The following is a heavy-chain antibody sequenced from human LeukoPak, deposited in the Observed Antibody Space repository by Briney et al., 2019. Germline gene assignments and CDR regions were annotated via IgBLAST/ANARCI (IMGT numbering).Heavy chain of an antibody. CDR3: AKKTMLRGIDY. CDR2: IFHTGST. J-gene: IGHJ4*02. Sequence: SETLSLTCGVSGDSISSYNWWTWVRQSPGRGLEWIAEIFHTGSTNYDLSLKSRVTISADESKNQFSLRLSSVTAADTAVYYCAKKTMLRGIDYWGQGTLVTVSS. D-gene: IGHD3-10*01. V-gene: IGHV4-4*02. CDR1: GDSISSYNW.